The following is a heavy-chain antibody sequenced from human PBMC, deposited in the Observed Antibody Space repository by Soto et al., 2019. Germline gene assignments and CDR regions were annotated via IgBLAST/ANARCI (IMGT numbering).Heavy chain of an antibody. CDR1: GFIVCTIY. CDR3: ARDIDY. J-gene: IGHJ4*02. V-gene: IGHV3-66*01. Sequence: GGSPRLSCAASGFIVCTIYMSWVRQAPGKGLEWVSTIYADGRTYYADSVKGRFTMSRDDVKNTLFLQMNSLRVEDTAVYYCARDIDYCGQGTLVTVSS. CDR2: IYADGRT.